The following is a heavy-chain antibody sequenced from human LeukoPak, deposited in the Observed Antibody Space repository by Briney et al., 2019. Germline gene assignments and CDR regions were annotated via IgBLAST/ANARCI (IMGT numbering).Heavy chain of an antibody. CDR1: GFTFSDYN. J-gene: IGHJ4*02. D-gene: IGHD6-6*01. CDR3: ARGSTYSSSPFDY. Sequence: GGSLRLSCAASGFTFSDYNMRWIRQAPGKGLEWVSSISRSGSTKYYADSVKGRFTISRDNAKNSLVLQMNSLRAEDTAVYYCARGSTYSSSPFDYWGQGILVTVSS. CDR2: ISRSGSTK. V-gene: IGHV3-11*01.